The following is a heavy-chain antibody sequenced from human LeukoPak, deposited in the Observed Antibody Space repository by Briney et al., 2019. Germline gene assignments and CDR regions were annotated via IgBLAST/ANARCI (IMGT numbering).Heavy chain of an antibody. J-gene: IGHJ4*02. V-gene: IGHV3-23*01. CDR3: AKDSPVLTY. CDR2: ISGGAYST. Sequence: GGSLRLSCAASGFTVSSFGMSWVRQAPGKGLEWVSAISGGAYSTYYADSVKGRFTISRDNSRNTLYLQMNSLRAEDTAVYYCAKDSPVLTYWGQGTLVTVSS. CDR1: GFTVSSFG.